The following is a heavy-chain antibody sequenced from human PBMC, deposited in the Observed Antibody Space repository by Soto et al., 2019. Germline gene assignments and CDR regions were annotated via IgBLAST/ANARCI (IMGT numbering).Heavy chain of an antibody. J-gene: IGHJ4*02. V-gene: IGHV5-10-1*01. Sequence: PGESLKISCKGSGYSFVTYWITWVRQVPGKGLEWMGRIDPTDSYVSYNPSFQGHVTISADESISTAYLQWSSLKASDTAVYYCAKHVEYDSGWYPRFDVWGQGTLVTVSS. CDR1: GYSFVTYW. D-gene: IGHD6-19*01. CDR3: AKHVEYDSGWYPRFDV. CDR2: IDPTDSYV.